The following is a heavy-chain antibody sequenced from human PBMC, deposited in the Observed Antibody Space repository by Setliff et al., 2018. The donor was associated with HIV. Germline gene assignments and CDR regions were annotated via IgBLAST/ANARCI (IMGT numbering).Heavy chain of an antibody. CDR2: INHSGST. Sequence: SETLSLTCAVYGGSFSGYYWSWIRQPPGKGLEWIGEINHSGSTNYNPSLKSRVTISVDTSNNQFSLKLTSVTAADTAMYYCASFFVTTVTNQDYWGQGTPVTVSS. CDR1: GGSFSGYY. V-gene: IGHV4-34*01. J-gene: IGHJ4*02. D-gene: IGHD4-17*01. CDR3: ASFFVTTVTNQDY.